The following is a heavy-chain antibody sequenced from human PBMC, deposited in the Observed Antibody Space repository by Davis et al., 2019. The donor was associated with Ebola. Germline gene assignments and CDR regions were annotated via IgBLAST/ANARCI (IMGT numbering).Heavy chain of an antibody. Sequence: GGSLRLSCAASGFTFSSYSMNWVRQAPGKGLEWVSSISSSSSYIYYADSVKGRFTISRDNSKNTLYLQMNSLRAEDTAVYYCAREEAVAGSFDSWGQGTLVTVSS. D-gene: IGHD6-19*01. J-gene: IGHJ4*02. CDR2: ISSSSSYI. CDR1: GFTFSSYS. CDR3: AREEAVAGSFDS. V-gene: IGHV3-21*01.